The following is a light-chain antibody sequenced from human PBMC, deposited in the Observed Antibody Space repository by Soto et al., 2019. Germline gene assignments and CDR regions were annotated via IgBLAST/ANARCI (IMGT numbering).Light chain of an antibody. CDR1: SSDVGTYNY. CDR2: EVS. CDR3: SSISSTTTYV. V-gene: IGLV2-14*01. Sequence: QSALTQPASVSGSPGQSITISCTGTSSDVGTYNYVSWYQHHTGEAPKLIIYEVSYRPSGVSTRFSGSKSGSTASPPISALQAQDESDYYCSSISSTTTYVFGTGTKVTVL. J-gene: IGLJ1*01.